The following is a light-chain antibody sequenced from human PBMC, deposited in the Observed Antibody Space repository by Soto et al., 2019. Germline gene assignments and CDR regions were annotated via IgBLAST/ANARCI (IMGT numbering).Light chain of an antibody. CDR1: QTISSW. CDR3: QHYNSYSEA. Sequence: DIQMTQSPSTLSGSVGDRVTITCRASQTISSWLAWYQQKPGKAPKLLIYKASTLKSGVPSRFSGSGSGTEFTLTICSLQPDDFATYYCQHYNSYSEACGQGTKVELK. V-gene: IGKV1-5*03. CDR2: KAS. J-gene: IGKJ1*01.